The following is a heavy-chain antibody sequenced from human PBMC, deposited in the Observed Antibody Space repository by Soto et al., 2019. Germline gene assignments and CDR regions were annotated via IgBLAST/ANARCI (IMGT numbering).Heavy chain of an antibody. Sequence: QLVESGGGLVQPGGSLRLSCVASGFSFDDFAMHWVRQAPGKGLEWISGITWNSVSTDYANSVKGRFTVSRDNAKNSLYLQMSSWTTEDTALYFCAKERVRFLDAWGQGTLVTVSS. CDR1: GFSFDDFA. J-gene: IGHJ5*02. CDR3: AKERVRFLDA. D-gene: IGHD3-3*01. V-gene: IGHV3-9*01. CDR2: ITWNSVST.